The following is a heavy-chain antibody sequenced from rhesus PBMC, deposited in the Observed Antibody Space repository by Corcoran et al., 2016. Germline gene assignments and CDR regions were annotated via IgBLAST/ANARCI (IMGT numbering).Heavy chain of an antibody. V-gene: IGHV4-169*01. CDR1: GGSISSSY. CDR2: IGGSSDRT. D-gene: IGHD6-25*01. CDR3: ARHGGYSGRNGLDS. Sequence: QLQLQESGPGLVKPSETLSLTCAVSGGSISSSYWSWIRQAPGKGLEWSGIIGGSSDRTNYHPTLQIRSTLSVDPSKTQLALKWRSGTAADTALYYCARHGGYSGRNGLDSWGQGVVVTVSS. J-gene: IGHJ6*01.